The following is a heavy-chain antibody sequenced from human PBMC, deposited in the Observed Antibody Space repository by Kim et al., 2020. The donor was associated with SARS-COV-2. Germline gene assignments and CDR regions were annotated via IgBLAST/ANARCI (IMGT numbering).Heavy chain of an antibody. D-gene: IGHD3-22*01. J-gene: IGHJ6*02. Sequence: SETLSLTCTVSGYSISSGYYWGWIRQPPGKGLEWIGSIYHSGSTYYNPSLKSRVTISVDTSKNQFSLKLSSVTAADTAVYYCASSVPYDSSGYPYYYYGMDVWGQGTTVTVSS. CDR3: ASSVPYDSSGYPYYYYGMDV. CDR1: GYSISSGYY. CDR2: IYHSGST. V-gene: IGHV4-38-2*02.